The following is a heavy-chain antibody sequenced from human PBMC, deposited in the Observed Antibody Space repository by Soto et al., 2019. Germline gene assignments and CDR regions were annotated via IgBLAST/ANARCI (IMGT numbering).Heavy chain of an antibody. V-gene: IGHV1-69*02. D-gene: IGHD3-22*01. CDR3: ARPRYDSSNDAFDI. CDR1: GGTFSSYT. CDR2: LIPILGIA. J-gene: IGHJ3*02. Sequence: QVQLVQSGAEVKKPGSSVKVSCKASGGTFSSYTISWVRQAPGQGLEWMGRLIPILGIANYAQKFQGRVTITADKSTSTAYMELSSLRSEDTAVYYCARPRYDSSNDAFDIWGQGTMVTVSS.